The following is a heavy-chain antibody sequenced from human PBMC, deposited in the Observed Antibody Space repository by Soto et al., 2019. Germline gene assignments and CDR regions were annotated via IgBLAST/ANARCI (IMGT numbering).Heavy chain of an antibody. V-gene: IGHV3-33*01. CDR2: IWYDGSNK. Sequence: QVQLVESGGGVVQPGRSLRLSCAASGFTFSSYNMHWVRQAPGKGLEWVTLIWYDGSNKYYADSVKGRFTISRDNSKNTLSLKMNCLRAGDRVVYSCVRCCGDYGPSWGQGTLVTFSS. D-gene: IGHD4-17*01. CDR3: VRCCGDYGPS. J-gene: IGHJ5*02. CDR1: GFTFSSYN.